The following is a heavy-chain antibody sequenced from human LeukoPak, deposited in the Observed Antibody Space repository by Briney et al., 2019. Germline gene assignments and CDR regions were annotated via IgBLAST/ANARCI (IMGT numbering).Heavy chain of an antibody. CDR3: AILPGKYSSDYYFDY. Sequence: PSETLSLTCTVSGGSISSYYWSWIRQPPGKGLEWIGYIYYSGSTNYNPSLKSRVTISVDTSKNQFSLKLSSVTAADTAVYYCAILPGKYSSDYYFDYWGQGTLVTVSS. CDR1: GGSISSYY. J-gene: IGHJ4*02. CDR2: IYYSGST. D-gene: IGHD6-25*01. V-gene: IGHV4-59*08.